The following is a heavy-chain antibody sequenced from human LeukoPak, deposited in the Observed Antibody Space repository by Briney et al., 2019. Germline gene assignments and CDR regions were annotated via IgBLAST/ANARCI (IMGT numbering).Heavy chain of an antibody. CDR3: ARCGGDCYGEYFQH. Sequence: ASVKVSCKASGGTFSSYAISWVRQAPGQGLEWMGRIIPILGIANYAQKFQGRVTITADKSTSTAYMKLSSLRSEDTAVYYCARCGGDCYGEYFQHWGQGTLVTVSS. CDR1: GGTFSSYA. D-gene: IGHD2-21*02. J-gene: IGHJ1*01. CDR2: IIPILGIA. V-gene: IGHV1-69*04.